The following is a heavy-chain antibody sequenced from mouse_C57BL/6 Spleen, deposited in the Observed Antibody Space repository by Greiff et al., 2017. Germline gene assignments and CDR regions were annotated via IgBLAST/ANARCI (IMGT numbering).Heavy chain of an antibody. Sequence: VQLKESGGDLVKPGGSLKLSCAASGFTFSSYGMSWVRQTPDKRLEWVATISSGGSYTYYPDSVKGRFTISRDNAKNTLYLQMSSLKSEDTAMYYCARYDYDYAMGDWGQGASVTVS. CDR2: ISSGGSYT. D-gene: IGHD2-4*01. V-gene: IGHV5-6*02. J-gene: IGHJ4*01. CDR1: GFTFSSYG. CDR3: ARYDYDYAMGD.